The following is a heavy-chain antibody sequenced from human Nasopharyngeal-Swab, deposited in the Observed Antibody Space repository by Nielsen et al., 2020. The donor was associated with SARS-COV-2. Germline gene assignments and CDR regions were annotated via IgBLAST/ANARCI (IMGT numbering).Heavy chain of an antibody. Sequence: ASVKVSCKESGYTFTSYYMHWVRQAPGQGLEWMGIINPSGGSTSYAQKFQGRVTMTRDTSTSTVYMELSSLRSEDTAVYYCARDRITMVREVISLTNWFDPWGQGTLVTVSS. CDR3: ARDRITMVREVISLTNWFDP. CDR1: GYTFTSYY. D-gene: IGHD3-10*01. J-gene: IGHJ5*02. CDR2: INPSGGST. V-gene: IGHV1-46*01.